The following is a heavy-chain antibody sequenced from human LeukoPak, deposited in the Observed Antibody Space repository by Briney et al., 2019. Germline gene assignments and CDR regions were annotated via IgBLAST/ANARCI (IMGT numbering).Heavy chain of an antibody. D-gene: IGHD2-15*01. J-gene: IGHJ6*04. CDR2: ISSSSSYI. CDR3: ATPVSGSYYYGMDV. V-gene: IGHV3-21*01. Sequence: GGSLRLSCAASGFTFSSYSMNWVRQAPGKGLEWVSSISSSSSYIYYADSVKGRFTISRDNAKNSLYLQMNSLRAEDTAVYYCATPVSGSYYYGMDVWGKGTTVTVSS. CDR1: GFTFSSYS.